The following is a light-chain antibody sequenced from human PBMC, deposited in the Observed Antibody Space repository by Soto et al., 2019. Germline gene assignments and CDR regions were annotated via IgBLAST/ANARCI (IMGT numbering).Light chain of an antibody. J-gene: IGKJ4*01. V-gene: IGKV3-20*01. CDR2: GAS. CDR1: QSVSSSY. CDR3: QWYGSSPLT. Sequence: EIVLTQSPGTLSLSPGERATLSCRASQSVSSSYLAWDQQKPGQAPRRLIYGASSRATGIPDRFSGSGSGTDFTITISRLEPEDFAVYYCQWYGSSPLTLGGGTKVAIQ.